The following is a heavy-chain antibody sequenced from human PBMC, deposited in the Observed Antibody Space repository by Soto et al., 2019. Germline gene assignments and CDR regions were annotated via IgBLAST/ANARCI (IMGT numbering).Heavy chain of an antibody. CDR3: ARHSDCSGGSCYSEYFAVGNWFDP. CDR2: IYYSGST. D-gene: IGHD2-15*01. Sequence: QLQLQESGPGLVKPSETLSLTCTVSGGSFSSGRYYWGWIRQPPGKGLEWIGSIYYSGSTYSNPSLKSRVTIFVDTFKNQFSLRLSSVTAADTAVYYCARHSDCSGGSCYSEYFAVGNWFDPWGQGTLVTVSS. CDR1: GGSFSSGRYY. V-gene: IGHV4-39*01. J-gene: IGHJ5*02.